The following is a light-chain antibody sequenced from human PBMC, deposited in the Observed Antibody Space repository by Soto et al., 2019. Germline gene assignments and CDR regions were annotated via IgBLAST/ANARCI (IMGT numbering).Light chain of an antibody. CDR2: EVN. CDR3: SSYAGSNNFVV. CDR1: SSDVGGYNY. V-gene: IGLV2-8*01. J-gene: IGLJ2*01. Sequence: QSALTQPPSASGSPGQSVTITCTGTSSDVGGYNYVAWYQQHPGKAPKFIIYEVNKRPSGVPNRFSGSKSGNTASLTVSGLQAEDEAEYYCSSYAGSNNFVVFGGGTQLTVL.